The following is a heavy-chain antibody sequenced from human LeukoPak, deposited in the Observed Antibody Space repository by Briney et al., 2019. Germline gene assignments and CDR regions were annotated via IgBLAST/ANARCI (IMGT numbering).Heavy chain of an antibody. J-gene: IGHJ4*02. V-gene: IGHV4-30-2*01. D-gene: IGHD5-24*01. CDR3: ASRVKDGVDY. CDR1: GGSISSGGYS. Sequence: SETLSLTCAVSGGSISSGGYSWSWIRQPPGKGLEWIGYIYHSGSTYYNPSLKSRVTISVDTSKNQFSLKLSSVTAADTAVYYCASRVKDGVDYWGQGTLVTVSS. CDR2: IYHSGST.